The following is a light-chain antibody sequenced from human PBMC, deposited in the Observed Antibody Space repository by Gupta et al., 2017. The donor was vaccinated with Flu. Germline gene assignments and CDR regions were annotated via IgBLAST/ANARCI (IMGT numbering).Light chain of an antibody. CDR1: QSINTW. Sequence: PSTLSASVGDRVTITCRASQSINTWLAWYLQKPGKASKLLIYKASSLESGVPSRFSGSGSGTEFTLTISSLQPDDFATYYCQQYNSYPLTFGGGTKVEIK. V-gene: IGKV1-5*03. CDR3: QQYNSYPLT. J-gene: IGKJ4*01. CDR2: KAS.